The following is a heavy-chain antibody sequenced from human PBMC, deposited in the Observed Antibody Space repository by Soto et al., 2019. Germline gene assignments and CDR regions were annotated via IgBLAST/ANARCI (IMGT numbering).Heavy chain of an antibody. D-gene: IGHD1-20*01. J-gene: IGHJ4*02. CDR2: IDLSGTTT. CDR3: AKDRVPDGIYTSDY. Sequence: GGSLRLSCAASGFSFRDFSMNWFRQAPGKGLEWVSFIDLSGTTTYYRDSVKGRFTMSKDKSRITVYLQMNSLRVEATAIYYCAKDRVPDGIYTSDYWGQGVLVTVSS. V-gene: IGHV3-23*01. CDR1: GFSFRDFS.